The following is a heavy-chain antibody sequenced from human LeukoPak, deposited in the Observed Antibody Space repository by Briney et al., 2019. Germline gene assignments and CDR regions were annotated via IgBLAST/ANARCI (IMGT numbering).Heavy chain of an antibody. Sequence: GGSLRLSCAASGFTFSNYAMRWIRQAPGRGLEWVSTISGGRGSTFYADSVKGRVTISRDNSKNTLYLQMNSLRDEDTAVYYCAKDSGISGWYVDYWGQGTLVTVSS. V-gene: IGHV3-23*01. CDR1: GFTFSNYA. CDR2: ISGGRGST. CDR3: AKDSGISGWYVDY. J-gene: IGHJ4*02. D-gene: IGHD6-19*01.